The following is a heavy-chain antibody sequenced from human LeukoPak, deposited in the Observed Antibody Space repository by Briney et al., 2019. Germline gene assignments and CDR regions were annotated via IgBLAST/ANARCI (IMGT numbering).Heavy chain of an antibody. Sequence: GGSLRLSCAASGFTFSDHYMSWIRQAPGKGLEWVSYISSYSTYTNYADFVKGRFTISRDNAKNSLYLQMNSLRAEDTAVCYCARGTVTHDAFDIWGQGTIVTVSS. CDR2: ISSYSTYT. CDR1: GFTFSDHY. J-gene: IGHJ3*02. CDR3: ARGTVTHDAFDI. D-gene: IGHD4-17*01. V-gene: IGHV3-11*06.